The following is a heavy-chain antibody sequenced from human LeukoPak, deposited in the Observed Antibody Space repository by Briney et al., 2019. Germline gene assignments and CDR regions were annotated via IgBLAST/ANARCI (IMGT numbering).Heavy chain of an antibody. J-gene: IGHJ4*02. CDR3: ARDAPRSSPLDY. Sequence: GASVKVSCKASGYTFTSYDINWVRQATGQGLEWMGWINPNSGGTNYAQKFQGRVTMTRDTSISTAYMELSRLRSDDTAVYYCARDAPRSSPLDYWGQGTLVTVSS. V-gene: IGHV1-2*02. CDR1: GYTFTSYD. CDR2: INPNSGGT.